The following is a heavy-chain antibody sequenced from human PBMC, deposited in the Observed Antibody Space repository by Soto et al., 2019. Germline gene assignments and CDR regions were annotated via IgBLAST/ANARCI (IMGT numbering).Heavy chain of an antibody. CDR3: ARDLWGYCGVDCYPLDV. D-gene: IGHD2-21*02. V-gene: IGHV4-59*01. J-gene: IGHJ6*02. Sequence: PSGTPSPPRPISWASLSPVYWSWVPEAPGEGLEWIGYLYNTGSTIYNPSLKSRVTISVDTSKNQFSLKMNSVTAADTAVYYCARDLWGYCGVDCYPLDVWGQGTTVTVSS. CDR2: LYNTGST. CDR1: WASLSPVY.